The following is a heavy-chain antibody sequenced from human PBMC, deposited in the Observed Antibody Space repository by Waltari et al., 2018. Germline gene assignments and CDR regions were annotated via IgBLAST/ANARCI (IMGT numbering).Heavy chain of an antibody. CDR1: GFTFSNYA. V-gene: IGHV3-30*01. D-gene: IGHD3-10*01. CDR2: ISYDGSDK. J-gene: IGHJ4*02. Sequence: QVQLVASGGGVVQPGRSLRLSCAASGFTFSNYAMHWVRQAPGKGLEWVLIISYDGSDKYYADSVKGRFTISRDNSKNTLYLQMNSLRTEDTALYYCARDIYGSGSYQFDYWGQGTLVTVSS. CDR3: ARDIYGSGSYQFDY.